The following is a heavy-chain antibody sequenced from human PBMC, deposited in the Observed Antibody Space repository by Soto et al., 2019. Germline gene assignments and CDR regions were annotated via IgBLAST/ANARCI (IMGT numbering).Heavy chain of an antibody. J-gene: IGHJ3*01. CDR3: VREGRGPFDF. CDR1: GFIFTNYA. V-gene: IGHV3-23*01. D-gene: IGHD5-12*01. CDR2: IGGRGNSA. Sequence: TGGSLRLSCAASGFIFTNYAMNWVRQAPGKGLEWVSVIGGRGNSAYYADSVQGRFTISRDNSKNTLSLQMSSLTADDTAIYYCVREGRGPFDFWGRGTMVTVSS.